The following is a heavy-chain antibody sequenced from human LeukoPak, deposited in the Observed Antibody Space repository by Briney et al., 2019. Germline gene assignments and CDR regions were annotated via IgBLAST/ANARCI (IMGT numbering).Heavy chain of an antibody. D-gene: IGHD3-10*01. CDR2: ISSSGNTV. CDR3: ARQALFMVRGLISAFDI. CDR1: GFTFSDYD. Sequence: GGSLRLSCVVSGFTFSDYDMTWIRQAPGKGLEWVSHISSSGNTVYYADSVKGRFTVSRDNAENSLFLQVDSLRAEDTAVYYCARQALFMVRGLISAFDIWGQGTKVTVSS. V-gene: IGHV3-11*01. J-gene: IGHJ3*02.